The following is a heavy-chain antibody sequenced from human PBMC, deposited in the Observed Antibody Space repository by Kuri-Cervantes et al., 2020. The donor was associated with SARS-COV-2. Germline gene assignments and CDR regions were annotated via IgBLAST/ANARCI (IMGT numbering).Heavy chain of an antibody. CDR2: ISFDGTNR. D-gene: IGHD4-17*01. CDR1: GFTFSSYA. Sequence: GESLKISCAASGFTFSSYAIHWVRQAPGKGLEWVAVISFDGTNRFYAESVKGRFTISRDNSKNTLYVQMNNLRGDDTAVYYCAKEGDYTPEDGDNYFDYWGQGTLGTVSS. J-gene: IGHJ4*02. V-gene: IGHV3-30-3*02. CDR3: AKEGDYTPEDGDNYFDY.